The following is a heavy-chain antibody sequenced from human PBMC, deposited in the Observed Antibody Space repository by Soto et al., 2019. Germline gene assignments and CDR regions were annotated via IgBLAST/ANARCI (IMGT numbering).Heavy chain of an antibody. CDR1: GYTFTSYA. CDR2: INAGNGNT. D-gene: IGHD6-19*01. J-gene: IGHJ4*02. CDR3: ARVSGGWYYFAY. V-gene: IGHV1-3*01. Sequence: SVKVSCKASGYTFTSYAMHWVRQAPGQRLEWMGWINAGNGNTKYSQKFQGRVTITRDTSASTAYMELSSLRSEDTAVYYCARVSGGWYYFAYCGQGTLVTVSS.